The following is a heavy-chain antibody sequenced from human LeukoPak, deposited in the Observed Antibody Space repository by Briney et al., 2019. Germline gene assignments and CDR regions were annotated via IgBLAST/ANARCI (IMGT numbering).Heavy chain of an antibody. CDR2: IYYSGST. D-gene: IGHD3-10*01. V-gene: IGHV4-59*12. Sequence: SETLSLTCTVSGGSISSYYWSWIRQPPGKGLEWIGYIYYSGSTNYNPSLKSRVTISVDTSKNQFSLKLSSVTAADTAVYYCAREDYYGSGSYYPPGENWFDPWGQGTLVTVSS. J-gene: IGHJ5*02. CDR1: GGSISSYY. CDR3: AREDYYGSGSYYPPGENWFDP.